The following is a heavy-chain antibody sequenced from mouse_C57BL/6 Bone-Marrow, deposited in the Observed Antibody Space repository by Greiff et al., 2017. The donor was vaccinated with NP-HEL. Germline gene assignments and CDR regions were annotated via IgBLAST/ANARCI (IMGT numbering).Heavy chain of an antibody. V-gene: IGHV5-17*01. Sequence: EVKLMESGGGLVKPGGSLKLSCAASGFTFSDYGMHWVRQAPEKGLEWVAYISSGSSTIYYADTVKGRFTISRDNAKNTLFLQMTSLRSEDTAMYYCARTLRFSWFADWGQGTLVTVSA. J-gene: IGHJ3*01. CDR1: GFTFSDYG. CDR2: ISSGSSTI. CDR3: ARTLRFSWFAD. D-gene: IGHD1-1*01.